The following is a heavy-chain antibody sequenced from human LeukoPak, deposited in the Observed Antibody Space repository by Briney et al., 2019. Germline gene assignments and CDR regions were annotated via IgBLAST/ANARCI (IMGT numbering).Heavy chain of an antibody. V-gene: IGHV4-39*01. CDR1: GGSISSYY. CDR2: VYYSGST. CDR3: ARLSAEGYSSSWYWGDYYYGMDV. D-gene: IGHD6-13*01. Sequence: SETLSLTCTVSGGSISSYYWGWIRQPPGKGLEWIGSVYYSGSTYYNPSLKSRVTISVDTSKNQFSLKLSSVTAADTAVYYCARLSAEGYSSSWYWGDYYYGMDVWGQGTTVTVSS. J-gene: IGHJ6*02.